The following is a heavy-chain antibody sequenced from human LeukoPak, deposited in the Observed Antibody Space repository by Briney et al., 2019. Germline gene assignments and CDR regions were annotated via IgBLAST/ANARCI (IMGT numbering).Heavy chain of an antibody. Sequence: RSSETLSLTCAVYGGSFSGYYWSWIRQPPGKGLEWIGEINHSGSTNYNPSLKSRVTISVDTSKNQFSLKLRSVTAADTAVYYCARGSRYYDYVWGSYRYTAYFDYWGQGTLVTVSS. CDR2: INHSGST. D-gene: IGHD3-16*02. CDR1: GGSFSGYY. V-gene: IGHV4-34*01. CDR3: ARGSRYYDYVWGSYRYTAYFDY. J-gene: IGHJ4*02.